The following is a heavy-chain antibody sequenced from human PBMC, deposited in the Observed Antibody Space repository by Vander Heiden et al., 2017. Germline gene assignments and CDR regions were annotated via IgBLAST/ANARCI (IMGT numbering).Heavy chain of an antibody. D-gene: IGHD3-10*01. CDR1: GFTFSSYG. J-gene: IGHJ5*02. CDR2: ISYDGSNK. CDR3: AKDLGAGQGT. Sequence: QVQLVESGGGVVQPGRSLSLSCAASGFTFSSYGMHWVRQAPGKGLEWVAVISYDGSNKYYADSVKGRFTISRDNSKNTLYLQMNSLRAEDTAVYYCAKDLGAGQGTWGQGTLVTVSS. V-gene: IGHV3-30*18.